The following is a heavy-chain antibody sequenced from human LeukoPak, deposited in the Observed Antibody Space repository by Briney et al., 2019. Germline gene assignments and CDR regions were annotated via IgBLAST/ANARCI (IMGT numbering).Heavy chain of an antibody. D-gene: IGHD6-6*01. J-gene: IGHJ4*02. V-gene: IGHV3-74*01. Sequence: GGSLRLSCAASGFTFSTYWMHWVRQAPGKGLVWVSRIDNGGSTTLYADSVRGRFIISRDNAKNTLYLQMNSLRPEDTAIYYCARVRSDYSSSSPPDYWGQGTPVTVSS. CDR3: ARVRSDYSSSSPPDY. CDR1: GFTFSTYW. CDR2: IDNGGSTT.